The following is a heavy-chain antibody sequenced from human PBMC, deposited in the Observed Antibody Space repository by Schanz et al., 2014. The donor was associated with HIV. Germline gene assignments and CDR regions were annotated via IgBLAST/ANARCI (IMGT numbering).Heavy chain of an antibody. CDR2: MNPNSGNT. CDR3: ARRESDGALDV. J-gene: IGHJ6*02. CDR1: GYTFTSYD. V-gene: IGHV1-8*01. D-gene: IGHD2-21*02. Sequence: QVQLVQSGAEVKKPGSSVKVSCKASGYTFTSYDINWVRQATGQGLEWMGWMNPNSGNTGYAQKFQGRVTMTRNTSITTAYMDLRSLRSDDTAVYHCARRESDGALDVWGPGTTVIVSS.